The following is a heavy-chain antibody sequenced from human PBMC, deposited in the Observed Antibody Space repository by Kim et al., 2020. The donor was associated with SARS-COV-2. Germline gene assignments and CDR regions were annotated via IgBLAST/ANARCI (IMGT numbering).Heavy chain of an antibody. Sequence: ASVKVSCKASGYTFTGYYMHWVRQAPGQGLEWMGWINPNSGGTNYAQKFQGWVTMTRDTSISTAYMELSRLRSDDTAVYYCARVSSEGSGYHDAFDIWGQGTMVTVSS. V-gene: IGHV1-2*04. CDR2: INPNSGGT. CDR3: ARVSSEGSGYHDAFDI. CDR1: GYTFTGYY. J-gene: IGHJ3*02. D-gene: IGHD3-22*01.